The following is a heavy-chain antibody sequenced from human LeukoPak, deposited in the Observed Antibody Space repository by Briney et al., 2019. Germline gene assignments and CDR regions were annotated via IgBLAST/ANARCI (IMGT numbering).Heavy chain of an antibody. CDR3: AREVGYCSSTSCPKFDY. V-gene: IGHV4-4*07. J-gene: IGHJ4*02. CDR2: IYTSGST. Sequence: SETLSLTCTVSGGSIRSSYWSWIRQPAGKGLEWIGRIYTSGSTNYNPSLKSRVTMSVDTSKNQFSLKLSSVTAADTAVYYCAREVGYCSSTSCPKFDYWGQGTLVTVSS. CDR1: GGSIRSSY. D-gene: IGHD2-2*01.